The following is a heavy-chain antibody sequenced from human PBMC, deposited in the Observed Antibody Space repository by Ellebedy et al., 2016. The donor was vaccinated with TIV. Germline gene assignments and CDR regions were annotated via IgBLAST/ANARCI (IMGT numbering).Heavy chain of an antibody. D-gene: IGHD3-22*01. CDR2: ISDSGSNT. J-gene: IGHJ1*01. CDR1: GFTFRSYA. Sequence: PGGSLRLSCAASGFTFRSYAMTWVRQAPGKGLEWVSSISDSGSNTYYVDSVRGRFTISRDNPKNTLFLRMYSLRAEDTAVYYCANTLRSMIPQRENFQRWGQGTLVTVSS. V-gene: IGHV3-23*01. CDR3: ANTLRSMIPQRENFQR.